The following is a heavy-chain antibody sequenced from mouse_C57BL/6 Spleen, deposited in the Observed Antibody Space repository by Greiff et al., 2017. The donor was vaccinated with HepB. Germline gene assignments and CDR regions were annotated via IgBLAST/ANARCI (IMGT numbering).Heavy chain of an antibody. Sequence: QVQLKESGAELVRPGASVKLSCKASGYTFTDYYINWVKQRPGQGLEWIARIYPGSGNTYYNEKFKGKATLTAEKSSSTAYMQLSSLTSEDSAVYFCARWNDYGFDYYAMDYWGQGTSVTVSS. CDR1: GYTFTDYY. CDR3: ARWNDYGFDYYAMDY. CDR2: IYPGSGNT. J-gene: IGHJ4*01. D-gene: IGHD2-4*01. V-gene: IGHV1-76*01.